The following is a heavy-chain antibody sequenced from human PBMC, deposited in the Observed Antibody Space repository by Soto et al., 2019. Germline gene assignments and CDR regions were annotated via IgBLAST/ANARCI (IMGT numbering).Heavy chain of an antibody. J-gene: IGHJ4*02. Sequence: QVQLVQSGAEVKKPGSSVKVSCRASGGTFNNYVINWVRQAPGQGLEWMAGIIPIFGTANYAQKFQGRVTNTADKSTSTAYMELNSLRSEDTAVYYCAGRCDGTNCLGNFDYWGQGTLITVSS. CDR2: IIPIFGTA. V-gene: IGHV1-69*06. D-gene: IGHD2-2*01. CDR3: AGRCDGTNCLGNFDY. CDR1: GGTFNNYV.